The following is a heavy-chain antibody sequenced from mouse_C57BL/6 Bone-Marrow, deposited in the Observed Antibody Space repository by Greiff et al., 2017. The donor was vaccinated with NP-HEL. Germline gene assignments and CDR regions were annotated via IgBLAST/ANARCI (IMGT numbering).Heavy chain of an antibody. D-gene: IGHD1-1*01. CDR1: GYAFSSYW. CDR2: IYPGDGDT. CDR3: ARPLLLRYPAWFAY. V-gene: IGHV1-80*01. Sequence: LVESGAELVKPGASVKISCKASGYAFSSYWMNWVKQRPGKGLEWIGQIYPGDGDTNYNGKFKGKATLTADKSSSTAYMQLSSLTSEDSAVYFCARPLLLRYPAWFAYGGQGTLGTVSA. J-gene: IGHJ3*01.